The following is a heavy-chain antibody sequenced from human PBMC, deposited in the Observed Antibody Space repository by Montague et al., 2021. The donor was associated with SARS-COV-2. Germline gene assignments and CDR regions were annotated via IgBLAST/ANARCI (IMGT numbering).Heavy chain of an antibody. CDR2: ISVGSGPI. CDR1: GFTFSSYE. J-gene: IGHJ6*02. V-gene: IGHV3-48*03. D-gene: IGHD2-15*01. CDR3: ARFETSKFYSSGMDV. Sequence: SLRLSCAASGFTFSSYEMNWVRQVPGKGLEWVSFISVGSGPIFYADSVKGRFTISRDDAKSSLYLQMNSLRAEGTAVYYCARFETSKFYSSGMDVWGQGTTVTVSS.